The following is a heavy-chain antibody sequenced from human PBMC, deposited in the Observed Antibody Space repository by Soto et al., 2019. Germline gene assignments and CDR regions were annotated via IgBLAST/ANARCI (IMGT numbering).Heavy chain of an antibody. J-gene: IGHJ4*02. V-gene: IGHV4-30-4*01. D-gene: IGHD2-8*02. CDR3: ARDKITGLFDY. CDR2: INHSGST. Sequence: SETLSLTCTVSGGSISSGDYYWSWVRQPPGKGLEWIGEINHSGSTNYNPSLKSRVTISVDTSKNQFSLKLTSVTAADTAVYYCARDKITGLFDYWGQGTLVTVSS. CDR1: GGSISSGDYY.